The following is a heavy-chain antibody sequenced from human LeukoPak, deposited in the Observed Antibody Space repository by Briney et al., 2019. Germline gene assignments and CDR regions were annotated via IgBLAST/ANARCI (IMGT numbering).Heavy chain of an antibody. CDR2: IYYSGST. Sequence: PSETLSLTCTVSGGSISSYYWSWIRQPPGKGLEWIGYIYYSGSTNYNPSLKSRVTISVDTSKNQFSLKLSSVTAADTAVYYCARVGGDFWSGYDYWGLGTLVTVSS. V-gene: IGHV4-59*01. J-gene: IGHJ4*02. CDR1: GGSISSYY. D-gene: IGHD3-3*01. CDR3: ARVGGDFWSGYDY.